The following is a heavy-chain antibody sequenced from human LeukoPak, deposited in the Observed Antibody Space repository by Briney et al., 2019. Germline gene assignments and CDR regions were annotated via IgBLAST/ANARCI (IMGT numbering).Heavy chain of an antibody. CDR2: IWYDGSNK. V-gene: IGHV3-33*01. CDR3: ARGFSGYYDSSGYYPGLCDY. J-gene: IGHJ4*02. CDR1: GFTFSSYG. Sequence: PGGSLRLSCAASGFTFSSYGMHWVRQAPGKGLEWVAVIWYDGSNKYYAGSVKGRFTISRDNSKNTLYLQMSSLRAEDTAVYYCARGFSGYYDSSGYYPGLCDYWGQGTLVTVSS. D-gene: IGHD3-22*01.